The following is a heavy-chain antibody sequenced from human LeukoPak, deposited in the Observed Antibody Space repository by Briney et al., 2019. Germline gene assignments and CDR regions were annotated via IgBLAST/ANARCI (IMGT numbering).Heavy chain of an antibody. CDR2: IIPIFGTA. D-gene: IGHD3-10*01. J-gene: IGHJ4*02. Sequence: ASVKVSCKASGGTFSSNAISWVRQAPGQGLEWMGGIIPIFGTANYAQKFQGRVTITTDESTSTAYMELSSLRSEDTAVYYCARTTASVWFGELLFGYFDYWGQGTLVTVSS. CDR3: ARTTASVWFGELLFGYFDY. CDR1: GGTFSSNA. V-gene: IGHV1-69*05.